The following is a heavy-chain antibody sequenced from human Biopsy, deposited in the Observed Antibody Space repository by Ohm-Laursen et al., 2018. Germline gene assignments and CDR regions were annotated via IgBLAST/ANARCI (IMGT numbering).Heavy chain of an antibody. J-gene: IGHJ4*02. CDR1: GYKFTSYG. CDR3: ARIAAAGWDDY. Sequence: ATVKISCKAFGYKFTSYGMSWVRQAPGQGFEWMGRISGYNGNTNYAQKFQGRITMTIDAATSTGYMDLRSLKSDDTAVYYCARIAAAGWDDYWGQGTLVTVSS. CDR2: ISGYNGNT. V-gene: IGHV1-18*01. D-gene: IGHD6-25*01.